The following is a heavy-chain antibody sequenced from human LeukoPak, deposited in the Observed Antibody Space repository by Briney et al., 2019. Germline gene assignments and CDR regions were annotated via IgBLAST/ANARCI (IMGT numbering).Heavy chain of an antibody. CDR3: AKVVGATTRGYFDY. D-gene: IGHD1-26*01. Sequence: PGGSLRLSCAASGFTFSSYAMSRVRQPPGKGLEWASTISGSGGSTYYADSVKGRFTIPRDNSKNTLYLQMNSLRAEDTAVYYCAKVVGATTRGYFDYWGKGTLVTVSS. V-gene: IGHV3-23*01. CDR1: GFTFSSYA. CDR2: ISGSGGST. J-gene: IGHJ4*02.